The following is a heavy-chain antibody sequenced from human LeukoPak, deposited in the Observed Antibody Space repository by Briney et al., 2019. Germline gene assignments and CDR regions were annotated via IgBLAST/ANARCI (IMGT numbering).Heavy chain of an antibody. J-gene: IGHJ5*02. D-gene: IGHD4-17*01. CDR2: IYYSGST. V-gene: IGHV4-39*01. CDR3: AGGGRATVTT. Sequence: PSETLSLTCTVSGGSISSSSYYWGWIRQPPGKGLEWIGSIYYSGSTYYNPSLKSRVTISVDTSKNQFSLKLSSVTAADTAVYYCAGGGRATVTTWGQGTLVTVSS. CDR1: GGSISSSSYY.